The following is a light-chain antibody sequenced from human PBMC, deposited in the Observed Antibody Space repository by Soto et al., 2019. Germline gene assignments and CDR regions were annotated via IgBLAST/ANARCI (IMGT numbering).Light chain of an antibody. CDR1: NSDVGAYNY. V-gene: IGLV2-14*01. Sequence: QSVLTQPASVSGSPGQSITISCTGSNSDVGAYNYVSWYQQHPGKAPKLMIYEAFNRPSGVSDRFSGSKSGATASLTISGLQPEDEADYYCTSYTSTTTLRFGGGTKLTVL. CDR2: EAF. J-gene: IGLJ2*01. CDR3: TSYTSTTTLR.